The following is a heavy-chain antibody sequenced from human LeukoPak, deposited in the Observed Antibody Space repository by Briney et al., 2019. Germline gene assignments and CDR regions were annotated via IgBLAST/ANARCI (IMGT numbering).Heavy chain of an antibody. Sequence: SETLSLTCAVYGGSFSGYYWSWILQPPGKGLEWIGEINHSGSTNYNPSLKSRVTISVDTSKNQFSLKLSSVTAADTAVYYCARGRITIFGVVKRDYYYYMDVWGKGTTVTVSS. J-gene: IGHJ6*03. V-gene: IGHV4-34*01. D-gene: IGHD3-3*01. CDR2: INHSGST. CDR1: GGSFSGYY. CDR3: ARGRITIFGVVKRDYYYYMDV.